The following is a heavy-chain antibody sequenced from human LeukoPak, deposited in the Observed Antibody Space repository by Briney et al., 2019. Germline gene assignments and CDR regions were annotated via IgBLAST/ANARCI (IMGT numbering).Heavy chain of an antibody. CDR1: GFTFSRYW. CDR3: ARGGLEPVDY. Sequence: GGSLRLSCAASGFTFSRYWMHWVRQAPGKGLVWVSRINEDGSTTSYADSVKGRFTISRDNVKNTPYLQMSGLRAEDTAVYYCARGGLEPVDYWGQGTLVTVSS. V-gene: IGHV3-74*01. J-gene: IGHJ4*02. D-gene: IGHD1-14*01. CDR2: INEDGSTT.